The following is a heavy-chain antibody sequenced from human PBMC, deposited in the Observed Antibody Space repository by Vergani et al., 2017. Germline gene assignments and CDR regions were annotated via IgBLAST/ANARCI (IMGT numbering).Heavy chain of an antibody. CDR3: ARLLGYSGFDF. J-gene: IGHJ4*02. V-gene: IGHV5-51*01. CDR2: IFPGDSDT. D-gene: IGHD5-12*01. CDR1: GYSFTNYW. Sequence: EVQMVQSGAEVKKPGESLKISCKGSGYSFTNYWIGWVRQMPGKGLEWMGVIFPGDSDTKYSPSFQGQVSIPVNKSINTAYLQWSRLRASDTAMYYCARLLGYSGFDFWGQGTLVIVSS.